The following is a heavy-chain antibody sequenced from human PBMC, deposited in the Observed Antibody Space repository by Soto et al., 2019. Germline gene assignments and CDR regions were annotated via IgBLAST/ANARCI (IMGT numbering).Heavy chain of an antibody. D-gene: IGHD5-18*01. CDR3: ARPRRDGYNPLYHDKDV. J-gene: IGHJ6*02. CDR1: GYSFASYW. Sequence: GESLKISCKGSGYSFASYWIGWVRQMPGKGLEWMGIIYPGDSDTRYSPSFQGQVTISADKSISTAYLQWSSLKAAETANSYWARPRRDGYNPLYHDKDVGPQGTTLTAS. CDR2: IYPGDSDT. V-gene: IGHV5-51*01.